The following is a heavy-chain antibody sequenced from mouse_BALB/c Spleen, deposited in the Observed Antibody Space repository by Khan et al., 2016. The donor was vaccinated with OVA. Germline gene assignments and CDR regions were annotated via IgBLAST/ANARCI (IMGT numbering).Heavy chain of an antibody. D-gene: IGHD1-2*01. Sequence: VQLKESGPGLVKPSQSLSLTCTVTGYSITSGYGWNWIRQFPGNKLEWMGYISYSGSTNYNPSLKSRISITRATSKNQFFLQLNSVTTEDTATYYCARTARIKYWGQGTTRTVSS. CDR2: ISYSGST. J-gene: IGHJ2*01. V-gene: IGHV3-2*02. CDR3: ARTARIKY. CDR1: GYSITSGYG.